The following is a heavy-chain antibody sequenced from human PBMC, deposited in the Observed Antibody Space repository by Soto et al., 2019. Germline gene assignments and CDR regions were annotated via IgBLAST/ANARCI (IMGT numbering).Heavy chain of an antibody. D-gene: IGHD2-15*01. CDR1: GYTFTSYG. CDR2: ISAYNGNT. CDR3: ARDGALGYCSGGSCYSDGMDV. J-gene: IGHJ6*02. Sequence: QVQLVQSGAEVKKPGASVKVSCKASGYTFTSYGISWVRQAPGQGLEWMGWISAYNGNTNYAQKLQGRVTMTTDTSTSTAYMELRSLISDYTAVYYCARDGALGYCSGGSCYSDGMDVWGQGTTVTVSS. V-gene: IGHV1-18*01.